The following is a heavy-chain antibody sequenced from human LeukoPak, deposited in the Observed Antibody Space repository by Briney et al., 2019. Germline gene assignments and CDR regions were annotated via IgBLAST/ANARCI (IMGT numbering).Heavy chain of an antibody. CDR3: ARVGRYCSGGNCYSADAFDI. Sequence: ASVKVSCKASGYTFTGYYMHWVRQAPGQGLEWMGWINPNSGGTNYAQKFQGWVTMTRDTSISTAYMELSRLRSDDTAVYYCARVGRYCSGGNCYSADAFDIWGQGTMVTVSS. V-gene: IGHV1-2*04. J-gene: IGHJ3*02. CDR2: INPNSGGT. CDR1: GYTFTGYY. D-gene: IGHD2-15*01.